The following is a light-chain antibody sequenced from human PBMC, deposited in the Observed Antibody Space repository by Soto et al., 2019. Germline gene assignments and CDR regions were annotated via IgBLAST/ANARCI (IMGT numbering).Light chain of an antibody. Sequence: EILMTQSPATLSVSPGERATLSCRASQSVNSNLAWYQQQPGQAPTLLIYGASTRATGIPARFSGSGSGTEFTLTISSLQSEDFAVYFCQQYNNWPQTFGQGTTLEIK. CDR2: GAS. J-gene: IGKJ2*01. V-gene: IGKV3D-15*01. CDR3: QQYNNWPQT. CDR1: QSVNSN.